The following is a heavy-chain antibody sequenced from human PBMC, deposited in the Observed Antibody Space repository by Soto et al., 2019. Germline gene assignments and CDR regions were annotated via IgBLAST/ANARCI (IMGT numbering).Heavy chain of an antibody. J-gene: IGHJ6*02. V-gene: IGHV1-69*01. Sequence: QVQLVQSGAEVKKPGSSVQVSCKASGGTFSSYAISWVRQAPGQGLEWMGGIIPIFGTANYALKFQGRVTITADESTRTAYMELSSLRSEDTSVYYCARGAYWNYGMDVWGQGTTVTVSS. CDR3: ARGAYWNYGMDV. CDR2: IIPIFGTA. D-gene: IGHD1-1*01. CDR1: GGTFSSYA.